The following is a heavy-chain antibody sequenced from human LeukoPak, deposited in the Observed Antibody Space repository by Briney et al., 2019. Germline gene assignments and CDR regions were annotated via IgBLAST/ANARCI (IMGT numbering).Heavy chain of an antibody. CDR1: AFTFRNYA. V-gene: IGHV3-30*03. CDR3: ASSSYYYDSSGEMDYFDY. CDR2: IASDGNDK. D-gene: IGHD3-22*01. J-gene: IGHJ4*02. Sequence: PGRSLRLSCAASAFTFRNYAMHWLRQAPGKGLEWVAVIASDGNDKHLADSVKGRFTISRDNAKNSLYLQMNSLRAEDTAVYYCASSSYYYDSSGEMDYFDYWGQGTLVTVSS.